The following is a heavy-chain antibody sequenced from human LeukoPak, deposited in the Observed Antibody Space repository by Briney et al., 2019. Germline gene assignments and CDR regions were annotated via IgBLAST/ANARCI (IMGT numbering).Heavy chain of an antibody. CDR3: ARGGPIFGVVIRPFDY. CDR2: ISSSSGYI. V-gene: IGHV3-21*01. J-gene: IGHJ4*02. D-gene: IGHD3-3*01. CDR1: GFTFSSYS. Sequence: GGSLRLSCAASGFTFSSYSLNWGRQAPGKGLEWVSSISSSSGYIYYADSVKGRFTISRDNAKNSLYLQMNSLRAEDTAVYYCARGGPIFGVVIRPFDYWGQGTLVTVSS.